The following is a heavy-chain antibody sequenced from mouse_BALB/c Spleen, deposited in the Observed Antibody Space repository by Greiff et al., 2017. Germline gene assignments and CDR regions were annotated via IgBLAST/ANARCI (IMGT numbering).Heavy chain of an antibody. J-gene: IGHJ4*01. CDR3: ARSLWGSRDYYYAMDY. CDR2: INPGSGGT. Sequence: QVQLQQSGAELVRPGTSVKVSCKASGYAFTNYLIEWVKQRPGQGLEWIGVINPGSGGTNYNEKFKGKATLTADKSSSTAYMELSSLTSEDSAVYYCARSLWGSRDYYYAMDYWGQGTSVTVSA. V-gene: IGHV1-54*01. D-gene: IGHD1-1*01. CDR1: GYAFTNYL.